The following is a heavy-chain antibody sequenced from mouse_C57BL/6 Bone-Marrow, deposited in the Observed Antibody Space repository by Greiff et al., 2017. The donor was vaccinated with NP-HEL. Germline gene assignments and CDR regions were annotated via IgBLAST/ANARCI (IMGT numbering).Heavy chain of an antibody. CDR2: IYPFDSET. J-gene: IGHJ1*03. CDR1: GYTFPSYW. V-gene: IGHV1-61*01. Sequence: QVQLQQPGAELVRPGSSVKLSCKASGYTFPSYWMDWVKQRPGQGLEWIGNIYPFDSETPYNQKFKDKATLTVDKSSSTAYMQLSSLTSEDSAVYYCALYDYVWYFDVWGTGTTVTVSS. D-gene: IGHD2-4*01. CDR3: ALYDYVWYFDV.